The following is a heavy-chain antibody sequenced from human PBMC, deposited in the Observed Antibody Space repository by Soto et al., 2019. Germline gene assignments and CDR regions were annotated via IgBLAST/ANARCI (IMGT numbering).Heavy chain of an antibody. CDR3: ARLNGYCLRVSSHVPYAMDV. J-gene: IGHJ6*02. CDR1: SAPVSSTTYT. CDR2: VYSGGRS. D-gene: IGHD2-15*01. Sequence: QLQLQESGPGLVKPSETLSLTCTVSSAPVSSTTYTWGWIRQPPGKGLEWVASVYSGGRSYYNPTLNIPLPLSVYTSKHQFPRTMPSVTAADTALFYCARLNGYCLRVSSHVPYAMDVWGQGTTVTVSS. V-gene: IGHV4-39*01.